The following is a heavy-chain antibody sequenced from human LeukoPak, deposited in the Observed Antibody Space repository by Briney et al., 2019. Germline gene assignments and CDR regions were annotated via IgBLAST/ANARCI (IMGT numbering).Heavy chain of an antibody. J-gene: IGHJ3*02. CDR2: IYYSGST. CDR1: GGYLSSLY. V-gene: IGHV4-59*11. Sequence: SETLSLTYTVSGGYLSSLYWRCMRQPPGKGLEWFGYIYYSGSTNYNPSLKSRVTISVDTSKNQFSLKLSSVTAADTAVYYCARAGRRSGWYDYAFDIWGQGTMVTVSS. D-gene: IGHD6-19*01. CDR3: ARAGRRSGWYDYAFDI.